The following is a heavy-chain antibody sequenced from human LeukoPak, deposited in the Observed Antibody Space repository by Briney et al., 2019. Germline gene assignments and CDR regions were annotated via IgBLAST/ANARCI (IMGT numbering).Heavy chain of an antibody. D-gene: IGHD3-10*01. Sequence: SETLSLTCTVAGDSFSNSLYYWAWIRQPPGTGLEWIGSIYYSGSTYYNPSLKSRVTISVDTSKNQFSLKLSSVTAADTAVYYCARGDWYYYGSGSIWGQGTMVTVSS. J-gene: IGHJ3*02. CDR2: IYYSGST. CDR1: GDSFSNSLYY. V-gene: IGHV4-39*07. CDR3: ARGDWYYYGSGSI.